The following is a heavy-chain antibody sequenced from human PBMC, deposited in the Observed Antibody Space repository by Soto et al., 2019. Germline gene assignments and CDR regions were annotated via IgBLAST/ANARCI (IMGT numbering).Heavy chain of an antibody. J-gene: IGHJ1*01. CDR2: ITGPGRSS. Sequence: EVQLLESGGGLVQPGGSLRLSCVFSGFTFSSYAMNWVRQGPGKGLEWVSAITGPGRSSYYADSVKGRFTISRDNSKNTLYLQMSSLRADDTGVYYCATFYGDYAGGEFFQHWGRGTLVTVSS. CDR1: GFTFSSYA. CDR3: ATFYGDYAGGEFFQH. V-gene: IGHV3-23*01. D-gene: IGHD4-17*01.